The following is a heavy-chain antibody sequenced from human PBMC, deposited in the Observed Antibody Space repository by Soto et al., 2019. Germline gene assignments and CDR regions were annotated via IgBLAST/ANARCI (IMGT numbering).Heavy chain of an antibody. D-gene: IGHD5-12*01. CDR1: GYTFTSYG. CDR2: ISAYNGNT. Sequence: GASVKVSCKASGYTFTSYGISWVRQAPGQGLEWMGWISAYNGNTNYAQKLQGRVTMTTDTSTSTAYMELRSLRSDDTAVYYCARDEMATTRDYYGMDVWGQGTTVTVSS. V-gene: IGHV1-18*04. CDR3: ARDEMATTRDYYGMDV. J-gene: IGHJ6*02.